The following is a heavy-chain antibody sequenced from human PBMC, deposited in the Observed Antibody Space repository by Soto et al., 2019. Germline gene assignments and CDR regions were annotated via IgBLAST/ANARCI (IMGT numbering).Heavy chain of an antibody. D-gene: IGHD2-2*01. V-gene: IGHV3-43*02. Sequence: GGSLRLSCAASGFTFDDYAMHWVRQAPGKGLEWVSLISGDGGSTYYADSVKGRFTISRDNSKNSLYLQMNSLRTEDTALYYCAKDMRYLGYCSSTSCSSREYYYYYGMDVWGQGTTVTVSS. CDR3: AKDMRYLGYCSSTSCSSREYYYYYGMDV. CDR1: GFTFDDYA. J-gene: IGHJ6*02. CDR2: ISGDGGST.